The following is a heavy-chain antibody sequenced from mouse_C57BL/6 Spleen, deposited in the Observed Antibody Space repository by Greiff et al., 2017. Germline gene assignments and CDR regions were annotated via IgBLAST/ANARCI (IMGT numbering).Heavy chain of an antibody. CDR1: GFTFSSYT. Sequence: EVHLVESGGGLVKPGGSLKLSCAASGFTFSSYTMSWVRQTPEKRLEWVATISGGGGNTYYPDSVKGRFTISRDNAKNTLYLQMSSLRSEDTALYYGARHGGDGYFYWYFDVWGTGTTVTVSS. J-gene: IGHJ1*03. V-gene: IGHV5-9*01. D-gene: IGHD2-3*01. CDR3: ARHGGDGYFYWYFDV. CDR2: ISGGGGNT.